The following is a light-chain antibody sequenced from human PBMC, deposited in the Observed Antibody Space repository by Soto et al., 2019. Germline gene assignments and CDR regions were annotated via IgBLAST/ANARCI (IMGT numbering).Light chain of an antibody. J-gene: IGKJ1*01. V-gene: IGKV3-20*01. CDR2: GAS. CDR3: QQYGGSTRT. CDR1: QSVTTQ. Sequence: VLTQSPGTLSLSPGERATLSCRASQSVTTQLAWYQQKPGQAPRLIIHGASSRATGVPDRITGSGSGTDFTLPISRLEPEDFAVYYCQQYGGSTRTFGQGTKVDIK.